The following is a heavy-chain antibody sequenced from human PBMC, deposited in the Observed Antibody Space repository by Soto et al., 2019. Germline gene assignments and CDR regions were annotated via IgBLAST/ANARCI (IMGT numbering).Heavy chain of an antibody. V-gene: IGHV1-46*03. Sequence: ASVKVSCKAPGYTFTSYYMHWVRQAPGQGLEWMGIINPSGGSTSYAQKFQGRVTMTRDTSTSTVYMELSSLRSEDTAVYYCARVRSSFDTDYWGQGTLVTVSS. CDR1: GYTFTSYY. J-gene: IGHJ4*02. CDR2: INPSGGST. CDR3: ARVRSSFDTDY. D-gene: IGHD6-6*01.